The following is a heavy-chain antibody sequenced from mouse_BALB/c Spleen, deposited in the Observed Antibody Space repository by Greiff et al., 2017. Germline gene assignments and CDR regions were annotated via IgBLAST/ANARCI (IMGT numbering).Heavy chain of an antibody. CDR3: ARSVSDSSGSFAY. V-gene: IGHV1-63*02. D-gene: IGHD3-2*01. CDR2: IYPGGGYT. CDR1: GYTFTNYW. Sequence: QVQLKESGAELVRPGTSVKISCKASGYTFTNYWLGWVKQRPGHGLEWIGDIYPGGGYTNYNEKFKGKATLTADTSSSTAYMQLSSLTSEDSAVYFCARSVSDSSGSFAYWGQGTLVTVSA. J-gene: IGHJ3*01.